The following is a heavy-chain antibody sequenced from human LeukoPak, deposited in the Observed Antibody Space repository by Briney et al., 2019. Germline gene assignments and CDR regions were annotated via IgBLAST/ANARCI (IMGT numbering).Heavy chain of an antibody. V-gene: IGHV1-2*02. CDR3: AREEGIIVVVARSSAFDI. J-gene: IGHJ3*02. Sequence: ASVKVSCKASGYTFTGYFMHWVRQAPGQGLEWMGWINPNSGGTNYAQKFQGRVTLTRDTSISTAYMELSRLRSDDTAVYYCAREEGIIVVVARSSAFDIWGQGTMVTVSS. CDR2: INPNSGGT. D-gene: IGHD2-15*01. CDR1: GYTFTGYF.